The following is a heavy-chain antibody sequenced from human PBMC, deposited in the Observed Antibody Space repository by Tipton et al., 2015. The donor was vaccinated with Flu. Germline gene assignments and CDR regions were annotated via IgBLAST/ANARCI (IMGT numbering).Heavy chain of an antibody. CDR3: ARGSSSGTFLIFDY. CDR2: MYTSGST. D-gene: IGHD3-10*01. V-gene: IGHV4-4*07. J-gene: IGHJ4*02. CDR1: EDSMSSYY. Sequence: LRLSCTVSEDSMSSYYWSWIRQPAGKGLEWIGRMYTSGSTKYNPSLRSRVTMSVDTSKSQFSLRLSSVTAADTAVYYCARGSSSGTFLIFDYWGQGTLVTVSS.